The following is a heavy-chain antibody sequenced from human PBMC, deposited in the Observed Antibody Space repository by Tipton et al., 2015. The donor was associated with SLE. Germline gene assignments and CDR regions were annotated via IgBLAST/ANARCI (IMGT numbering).Heavy chain of an antibody. CDR2: IYYSGST. CDR3: ARDGKGAARPFDY. D-gene: IGHD6-6*01. J-gene: IGHJ4*02. CDR1: GGSLSSYY. Sequence: TLSLTCTVSGGSLSSYYWSWIRQPPGKGLEWIGNIYYSGSTYYNPSLKSRVTISVDTSKNQFSLKLRSVTAADTAVYYCARDGKGAARPFDYWGQGTLVTVSS. V-gene: IGHV4-59*12.